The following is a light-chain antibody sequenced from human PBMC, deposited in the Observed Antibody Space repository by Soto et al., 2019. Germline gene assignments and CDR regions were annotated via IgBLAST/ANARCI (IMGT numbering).Light chain of an antibody. Sequence: QSALTQPRSVSGSPGQSVTITCTGTSSDVGGYNFVSWYQQHPGKVPKLMIYDVYIRPSGVPDRFSGSKSGITASLTISGLQPEDEADYFCCSYVGTDSSFVFGTGTKVTVL. CDR2: DVY. CDR1: SSDVGGYNF. CDR3: CSYVGTDSSFV. V-gene: IGLV2-11*01. J-gene: IGLJ1*01.